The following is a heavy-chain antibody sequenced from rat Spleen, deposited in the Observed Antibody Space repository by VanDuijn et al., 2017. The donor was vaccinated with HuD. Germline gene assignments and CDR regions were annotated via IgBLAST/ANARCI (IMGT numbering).Heavy chain of an antibody. Sequence: EVQLVESGGGLVQPGRSLKLSCAVSGFTFSNFGFVWVRQAPTKALEWVASISPGGGNTFYRDSVKGRFTISRDNAKSTLYLQMDSLRSEDTATYYCTTGGYYYDCSYYPVYFDYWGQGVMVTVSS. CDR1: GFTFSNFG. V-gene: IGHV5S13*01. CDR2: ISPGGGNT. D-gene: IGHD1-12*02. CDR3: TTGGYYYDCSYYPVYFDY. J-gene: IGHJ2*01.